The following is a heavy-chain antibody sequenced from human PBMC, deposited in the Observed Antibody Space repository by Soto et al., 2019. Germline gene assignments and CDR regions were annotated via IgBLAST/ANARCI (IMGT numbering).Heavy chain of an antibody. D-gene: IGHD3-3*01. CDR1: GFTFSSYS. V-gene: IGHV3-21*01. J-gene: IGHJ5*02. Sequence: GGSLTLSCAASGFTFSSYSMNWVRQAPGKGLEWVSSISSSSSYIYYADSVKGRFTISRDNAKNSLYLQMNSLRAEDTAVYYCARDTTYYDFWSGYYTGPFDPWGQGTLVTVSS. CDR3: ARDTTYYDFWSGYYTGPFDP. CDR2: ISSSSSYI.